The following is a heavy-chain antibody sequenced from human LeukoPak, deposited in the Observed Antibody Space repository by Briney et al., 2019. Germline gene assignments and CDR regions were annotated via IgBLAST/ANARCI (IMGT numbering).Heavy chain of an antibody. CDR3: ARDRLFGNLPDY. D-gene: IGHD1-7*01. Sequence: GGSLRLSCVASGFGFNNYWMSWFRQAPGKGLEWVGDIKTDGGEEYYVDSVRGRFTISRDNAKNSLYLQMNSLRAEDTAVYYCARDRLFGNLPDYWGQGTLVTVSS. CDR2: IKTDGGEE. J-gene: IGHJ4*02. CDR1: GFGFNNYW. V-gene: IGHV3-7*01.